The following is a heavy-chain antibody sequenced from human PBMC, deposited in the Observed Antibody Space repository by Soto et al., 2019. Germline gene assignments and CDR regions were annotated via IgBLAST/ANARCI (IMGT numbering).Heavy chain of an antibody. Sequence: GGSLRLSCAASGFTFSDYYMSWIRQAPGKGLEWVSYISSSSSYTNYADSVKGRFTISRDNAKNSLYLQMNSLRAEDTAVYYCARDRYDSSKGLVDAFEIWGQGRMVTVSS. D-gene: IGHD3-22*01. CDR1: GFTFSDYY. CDR2: ISSSSSYT. CDR3: ARDRYDSSKGLVDAFEI. J-gene: IGHJ3*02. V-gene: IGHV3-11*06.